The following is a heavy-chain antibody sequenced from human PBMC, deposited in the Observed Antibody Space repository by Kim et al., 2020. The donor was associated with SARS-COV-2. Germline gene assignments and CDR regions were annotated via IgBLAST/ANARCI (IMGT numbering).Heavy chain of an antibody. CDR2: ITWNGGSA. V-gene: IGHV3-20*01. D-gene: IGHD3-10*01. CDR1: GFRFNAYG. Sequence: GGSLRLSCAASGFRFNAYGMSWVRQVPGKGLEWVSGITWNGGSAGYADSVKGRFTISRDNAQNSLYLQMNSLRAEDTALYHCVRYMRDADGYNLFAFDFWGQGTLVSVSS. J-gene: IGHJ4*02. CDR3: VRYMRDADGYNLFAFDF.